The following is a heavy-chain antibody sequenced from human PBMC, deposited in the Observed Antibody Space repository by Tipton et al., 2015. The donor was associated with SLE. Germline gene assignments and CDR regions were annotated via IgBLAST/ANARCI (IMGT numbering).Heavy chain of an antibody. CDR3: AREPTYSRDWYWGFDY. CDR1: GASISSSSYF. D-gene: IGHD6-19*01. J-gene: IGHJ4*02. CDR2: INHSGST. Sequence: LRLSCTVSGASISSSSYFWTWIRQPPGKGLEWIGAINHSGSTSYNPSLQSRVTTSIDTSKSQFSLKLTSVTAADTAMYYCAREPTYSRDWYWGFDYWGQGTLVTVSS. V-gene: IGHV4-39*07.